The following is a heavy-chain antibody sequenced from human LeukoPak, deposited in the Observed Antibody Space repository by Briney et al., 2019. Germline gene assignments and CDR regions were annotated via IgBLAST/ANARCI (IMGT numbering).Heavy chain of an antibody. CDR1: GFTFSSYA. CDR2: ISYDGSNK. Sequence: GGSLRLSCAAYGFTFSSYAMHWVRQAPGKGLEWVAVISYDGSNKYYADSVKGRFTISRDNSKNTLYLQMNSLRAEDTAVYYCARDGLRAYSSGWYGFDYWGQGTLVTVSS. CDR3: ARDGLRAYSSGWYGFDY. J-gene: IGHJ4*02. D-gene: IGHD6-19*01. V-gene: IGHV3-30*04.